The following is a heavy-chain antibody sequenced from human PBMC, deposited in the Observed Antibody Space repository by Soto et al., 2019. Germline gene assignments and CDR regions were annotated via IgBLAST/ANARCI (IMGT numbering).Heavy chain of an antibody. CDR1: GFTFSSYA. CDR3: ARGYCSSTSCYRPDPVLDY. V-gene: IGHV3-30-3*01. CDR2: ISYDGSNK. J-gene: IGHJ4*02. Sequence: GGSLRLSCAASGFTFSSYAMHWVRQAPGKGLEWVAVISYDGSNKYYADSVKGRFTISRDNSKNTLYLQMNSLRAEDTAVYYYARGYCSSTSCYRPDPVLDYWGQGTLVTVSS. D-gene: IGHD2-2*02.